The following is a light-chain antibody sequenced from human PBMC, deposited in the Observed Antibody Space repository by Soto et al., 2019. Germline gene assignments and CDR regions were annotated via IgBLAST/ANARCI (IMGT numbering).Light chain of an antibody. CDR2: RAS. Sequence: DIQMTQSPSILSASVGDRVTITCRASRTVSNWLAWYQHQPGRAPRLLISRASTLESGVPPRFSGSGFGTEFTLTIDSLQSDDFGTYYCQQYNASALTFCHGTRLEVK. J-gene: IGKJ5*01. CDR1: RTVSNW. V-gene: IGKV1-5*03. CDR3: QQYNASALT.